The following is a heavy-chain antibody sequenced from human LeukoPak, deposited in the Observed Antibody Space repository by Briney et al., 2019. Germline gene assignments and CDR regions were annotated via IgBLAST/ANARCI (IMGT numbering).Heavy chain of an antibody. CDR1: GFTFSDYY. V-gene: IGHV3-11*06. J-gene: IGHJ4*02. CDR2: ISGSTIYT. CDR3: ARVTSSGWNFDY. Sequence: KPGGSLRLSCAASGFTFSDYYMSWIRQAPGKGLECVSYISGSTIYTNYADSVKGRFTISRDNAKSSLFLQMNSLRGEDTAVYYCARVTSSGWNFDYWGQGTLVTVFS. D-gene: IGHD6-19*01.